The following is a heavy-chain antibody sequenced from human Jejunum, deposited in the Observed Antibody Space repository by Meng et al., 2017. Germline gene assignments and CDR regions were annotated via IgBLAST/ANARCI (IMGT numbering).Heavy chain of an antibody. CDR3: ARHLGHGDGLKIGFDY. V-gene: IGHV4-30-4*01. Sequence: QVQLQESGPGLVKPSQTLSLTCTVSGGSISSGDYYWSWIRQPPGKGLEWIGYIYYSGSTSYNPSLKSRVAISVDTSKNQFSLKLSSVTAADTAVYYCARHLGHGDGLKIGFDYWGQGTLVTVSS. CDR2: IYYSGST. CDR1: GGSISSGDYY. D-gene: IGHD4-17*01. J-gene: IGHJ4*02.